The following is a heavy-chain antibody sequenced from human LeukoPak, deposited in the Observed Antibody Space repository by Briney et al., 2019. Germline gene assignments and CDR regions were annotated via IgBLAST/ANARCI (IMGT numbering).Heavy chain of an antibody. CDR3: TADMPASSRAADY. CDR2: IKTKSDGGTT. CDR1: GFTFIDAW. V-gene: IGHV3-15*01. Sequence: GGSLRLSCAASGFTFIDAWMSWVRQAPGMGLEWVGRIKTKSDGGTTDYAAPVKGRFSISRDDSKTTVYLQINSLKTEDTAVYYCTADMPASSRAADYWGQGTLVTVSS. D-gene: IGHD2-15*01. J-gene: IGHJ4*02.